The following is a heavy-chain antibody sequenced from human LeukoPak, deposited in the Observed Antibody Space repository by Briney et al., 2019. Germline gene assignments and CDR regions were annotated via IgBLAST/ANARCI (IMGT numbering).Heavy chain of an antibody. Sequence: ASVKVSCKASGYTFTCYYMHWVRQAPGQGLEWMGWINPNSGGTNYAQKYQDRVTMTRDTSISTAYMELSRLRSDDTAVYYCARPCNGDYGRNWFDPWGQGTLVTVSS. CDR1: GYTFTCYY. J-gene: IGHJ5*02. CDR3: ARPCNGDYGRNWFDP. V-gene: IGHV1-2*02. D-gene: IGHD4-17*01. CDR2: INPNSGGT.